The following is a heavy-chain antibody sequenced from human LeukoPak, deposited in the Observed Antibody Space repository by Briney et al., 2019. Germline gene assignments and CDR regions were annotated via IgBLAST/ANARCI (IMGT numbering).Heavy chain of an antibody. V-gene: IGHV4-34*01. Sequence: SETLSLTCAVYGGSFSGYYWSWIRQPPGKGLEWIGEINHSGSTNYNPSLKSRVTISVDTSKNQFSLKLSSVTAADTAVYYSARRVRYSYGQFDYWGQGTLVTVSS. D-gene: IGHD5-18*01. J-gene: IGHJ4*02. CDR1: GGSFSGYY. CDR3: ARRVRYSYGQFDY. CDR2: INHSGST.